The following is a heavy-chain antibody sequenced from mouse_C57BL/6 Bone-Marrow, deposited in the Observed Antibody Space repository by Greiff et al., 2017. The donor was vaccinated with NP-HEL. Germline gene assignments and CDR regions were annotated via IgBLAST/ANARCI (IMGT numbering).Heavy chain of an antibody. D-gene: IGHD2-2*01. CDR3: ARSSSTMVTGDYFDY. V-gene: IGHV8-12*01. CDR2: IYWDDDK. CDR1: GFSLSTSGMG. Sequence: QVTLKVSGPGILQSSQTLSLTCSFSGFSLSTSGMGVSWIRQPSGKGLEWLAHIYWDDDKRYNPSRKSRLTISKDTSRNQVFLKITSVDTADTATYYCARSSSTMVTGDYFDYWGQGTTLTVSS. J-gene: IGHJ2*01.